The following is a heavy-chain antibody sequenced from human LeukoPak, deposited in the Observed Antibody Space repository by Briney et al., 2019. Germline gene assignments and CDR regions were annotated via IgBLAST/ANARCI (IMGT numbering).Heavy chain of an antibody. CDR3: ARGTGSWLRLTRWFDP. Sequence: GASVKVSCKASGYTFTNYDINWVRQATGQGLEWMGWMNPNSGNTDYAQKFQGRVTMTRNTSISTAYMELSSLVSEDTAVYYCARGTGSWLRLTRWFDPWGQGTPVTVSS. J-gene: IGHJ5*02. CDR1: GYTFTNYD. D-gene: IGHD5-12*01. V-gene: IGHV1-8*01. CDR2: MNPNSGNT.